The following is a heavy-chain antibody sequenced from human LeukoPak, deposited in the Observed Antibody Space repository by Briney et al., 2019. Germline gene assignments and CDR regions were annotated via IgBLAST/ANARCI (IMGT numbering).Heavy chain of an antibody. CDR2: IIPIFGTA. CDR3: ARGVAGGWVLFDY. J-gene: IGHJ4*02. CDR1: GGTFSSYA. D-gene: IGHD6-19*01. V-gene: IGHV1-69*05. Sequence: ASVKVSCKASGGTFSSYAISWVRQAPGQGLEWMGRIIPIFGTANYAQKFQGRVTITTDESTSTAYMELSSLRSEDTAVYYCARGVAGGWVLFDYWGQGTLVTVSS.